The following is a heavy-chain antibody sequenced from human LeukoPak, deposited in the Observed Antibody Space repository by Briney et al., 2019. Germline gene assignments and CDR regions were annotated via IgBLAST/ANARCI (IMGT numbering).Heavy chain of an antibody. V-gene: IGHV3-53*01. CDR2: IYSGGGT. Sequence: PGGSLRLSCAASWLNVSSTYMTWVRQAPGKGLEWVSVIYSGGGTNYADSLKGRFSISRDNSKNSLYLQMNSLRAEDTAVYYCVGEGKYWGQGTLVTVSS. D-gene: IGHD4-17*01. J-gene: IGHJ4*02. CDR1: WLNVSSTY. CDR3: VGEGKY.